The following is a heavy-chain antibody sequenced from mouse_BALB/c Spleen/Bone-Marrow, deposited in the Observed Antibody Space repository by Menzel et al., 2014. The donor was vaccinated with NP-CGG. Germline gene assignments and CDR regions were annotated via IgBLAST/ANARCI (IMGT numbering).Heavy chain of an antibody. J-gene: IGHJ1*01. Sequence: EVHLVESEGGLVQPGGSRKLSCAASGFTFSSFGMHWVRQAPEKGLEWVAYISSGSSTIYYADTVKGRFTISRDNPKNTLFLQMTSLRSEDTAMYYCARWGGYFDVWGAGTTVTVSS. CDR1: GFTFSSFG. V-gene: IGHV5-17*02. CDR3: ARWGGYFDV. CDR2: ISSGSSTI.